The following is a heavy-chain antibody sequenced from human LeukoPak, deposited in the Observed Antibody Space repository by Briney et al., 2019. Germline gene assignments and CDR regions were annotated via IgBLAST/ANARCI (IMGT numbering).Heavy chain of an antibody. J-gene: IGHJ3*02. Sequence: KESGPTLVKPTQTLTLTCTFSGFSLSTSGVGVGWIRQPPGKALEWLALIYWDDDKRYSPSLKRRLTITKDTSKNQVVLTVTSMDPVDTATYYCAHRRYTSSRSLVFDAFDIWGQGTMVTVSS. V-gene: IGHV2-5*02. CDR2: IYWDDDK. D-gene: IGHD6-13*01. CDR3: AHRRYTSSRSLVFDAFDI. CDR1: GFSLSTSGVG.